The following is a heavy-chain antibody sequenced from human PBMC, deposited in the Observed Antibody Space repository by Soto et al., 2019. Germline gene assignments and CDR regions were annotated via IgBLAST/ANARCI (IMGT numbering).Heavy chain of an antibody. D-gene: IGHD6-13*01. CDR1: GGSISSYY. J-gene: IGHJ4*02. V-gene: IGHV4-4*07. CDR2: IYTSGST. CDR3: ARVLWSSSLSGLFDY. Sequence: TSETLSLTCTVSGGSISSYYWSWIRQPAGKGLEWIGRIYTSGSTNYNPSLKSRVTMSVDTSKNQFSLKLSSVTAADTAVYYCARVLWSSSLSGLFDYWGQGTLVTVSS.